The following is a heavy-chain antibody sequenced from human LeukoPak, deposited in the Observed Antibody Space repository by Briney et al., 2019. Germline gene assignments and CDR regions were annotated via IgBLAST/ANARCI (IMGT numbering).Heavy chain of an antibody. J-gene: IGHJ4*02. CDR3: ATEPIAVAGRGTGTRDY. Sequence: ASVEVSCKVSGYTLTELSMHWVRQAPGKGLEWMGGFDPEDGETIYAQKFQGRVTMTEDTSTDTAYMELSSLRSEDTAVYYCATEPIAVAGRGTGTRDYWGQGTLVTVSS. V-gene: IGHV1-24*01. CDR1: GYTLTELS. CDR2: FDPEDGET. D-gene: IGHD6-19*01.